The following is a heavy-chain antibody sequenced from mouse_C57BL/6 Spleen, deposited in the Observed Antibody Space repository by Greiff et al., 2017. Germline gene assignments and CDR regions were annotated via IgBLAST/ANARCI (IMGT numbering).Heavy chain of an antibody. D-gene: IGHD2-3*01. CDR1: GYTFTSYW. J-gene: IGHJ1*03. CDR3: ARYDGYFLRYFDV. CDR2: IYPGSGST. Sequence: QVQLQQPGAELVKPGASVKMSCKASGYTFTSYWLTWVQQRPGQGLEWIGDIYPGSGSTNYNEKFKSKANLTVDTSSSTAYMQLSSLTSEDSEVYYCARYDGYFLRYFDVWGTGATVTVSS. V-gene: IGHV1-55*01.